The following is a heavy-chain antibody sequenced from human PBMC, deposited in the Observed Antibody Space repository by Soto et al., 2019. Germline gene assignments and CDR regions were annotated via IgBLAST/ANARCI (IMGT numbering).Heavy chain of an antibody. V-gene: IGHV2-5*02. CDR2: VYWDDDK. CDR1: GFSLSTSGVG. J-gene: IGHJ4*02. Sequence: QITLKESGPTLVKPTQTLTLTCTFSGFSLSTSGVGVGWIRQPPGKALEWLALVYWDDDKRYSPSLKNRLTITKDTSKNQVVLTMTNMDPADTATYYCAHRSPPSLQFVYWGQGTLVTVSS. CDR3: AHRSPPSLQFVY. D-gene: IGHD1-1*01.